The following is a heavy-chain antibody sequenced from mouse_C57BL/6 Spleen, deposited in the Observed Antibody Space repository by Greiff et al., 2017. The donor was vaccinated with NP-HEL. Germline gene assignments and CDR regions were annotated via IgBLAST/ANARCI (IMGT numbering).Heavy chain of an antibody. CDR1: GYTFTDYY. CDR2: IYPGSGNT. V-gene: IGHV1-76*01. J-gene: IGHJ2*01. Sequence: QVHVKQSGAELVRPGASVKLSCKASGYTFTDYYINWVKQRPGQGLEWIARIYPGSGNTYYNEKFKGKATLTAEKSSSTAYMQLSSLTSEDSAVYFCARGGYDGLDYWGQGTTLTVSS. D-gene: IGHD2-3*01. CDR3: ARGGYDGLDY.